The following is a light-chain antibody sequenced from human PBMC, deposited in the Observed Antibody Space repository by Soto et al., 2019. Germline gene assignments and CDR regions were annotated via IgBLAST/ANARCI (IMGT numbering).Light chain of an antibody. V-gene: IGLV2-14*01. CDR3: SSYTGSSTLYV. CDR2: DVS. J-gene: IGLJ1*01. Sequence: QSALTQPASVSGSPGQSITISCTGTSSDVGGYDYVSWYQQHPGKAPKLMIYDVSNRPSGVSDPFSGSKSGNTASLTISGLQAEHEADYSCSSYTGSSTLYVFGTGTKLTVL. CDR1: SSDVGGYDY.